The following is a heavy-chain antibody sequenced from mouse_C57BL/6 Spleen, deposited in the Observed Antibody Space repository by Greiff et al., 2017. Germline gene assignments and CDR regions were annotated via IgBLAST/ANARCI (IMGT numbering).Heavy chain of an antibody. Sequence: EVQLQQSGPELVKPGASVKIPCKASGYTFTDYNMDWVKQSHGKSLEWIGDINPNNGGTIYNQKFKGKATVTVDKSSSTAYMELRSLTSEDTAVYYCARLLGDYFDYWGQGTTLTVSS. CDR3: ARLLGDYFDY. CDR2: INPNNGGT. V-gene: IGHV1-18*01. D-gene: IGHD1-1*01. CDR1: GYTFTDYN. J-gene: IGHJ2*01.